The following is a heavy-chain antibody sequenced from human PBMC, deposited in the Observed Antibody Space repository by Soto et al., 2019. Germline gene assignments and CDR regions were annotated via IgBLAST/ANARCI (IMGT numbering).Heavy chain of an antibody. CDR3: ARDQTEWLPLDP. CDR2: ISAYNGNT. J-gene: IGHJ5*02. CDR1: GYTFTSYG. Sequence: ASVKVSCKASGYTFTSYGISWVRQAPGQGLEWMGWISAYNGNTNYAQKLQGRVTMTTDTSTSTAYMELRSLRSDDTAGYYCARDQTEWLPLDPWGQGTLVTVSS. V-gene: IGHV1-18*04. D-gene: IGHD3-3*01.